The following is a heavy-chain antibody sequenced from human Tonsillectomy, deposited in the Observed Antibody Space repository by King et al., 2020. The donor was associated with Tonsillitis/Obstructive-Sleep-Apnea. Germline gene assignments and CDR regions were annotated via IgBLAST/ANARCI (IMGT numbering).Heavy chain of an antibody. CDR1: GFTFDDFA. J-gene: IGHJ6*03. CDR3: AKDFRYCGGGSCYSAHYYYMDV. V-gene: IGHV3-9*01. D-gene: IGHD2-15*01. CDR2: ISWNSGNI. Sequence: QLVQSGGGLVQPGRSLRLSCAASGFTFDDFAMHWVRQAPGKGLEWVSGISWNSGNIGYADSMKGRFTISRDNAKNSLYLQMNSLRAEDTALYYCAKDFRYCGGGSCYSAHYYYMDVWGKGTTVTVSS.